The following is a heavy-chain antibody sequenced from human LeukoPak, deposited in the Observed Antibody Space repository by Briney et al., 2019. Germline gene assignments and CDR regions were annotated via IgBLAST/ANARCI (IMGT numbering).Heavy chain of an antibody. J-gene: IGHJ5*02. CDR2: IYYSGST. Sequence: SETLSLTCTVSGGSISSSSYYWGWIRQPPGKGLEWIGSIYYSGSTYYNPSLKSRVTISVDTSKNQFSLKLSSVTAADTAVYYCARWIQLLRGWFDPWGQGTLVTVSS. D-gene: IGHD5-18*01. CDR1: GGSISSSSYY. CDR3: ARWIQLLRGWFDP. V-gene: IGHV4-39*07.